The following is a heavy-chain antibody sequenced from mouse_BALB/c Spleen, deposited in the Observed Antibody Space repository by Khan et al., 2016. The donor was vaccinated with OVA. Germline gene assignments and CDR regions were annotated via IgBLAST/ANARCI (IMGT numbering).Heavy chain of an antibody. CDR1: GYSFTSYW. Sequence: QVQLQQPGAELVRPGASVKLSCKASGYSFTSYWMNWVKQRPGQGLEWIGMIHPSDSETTLNQQFKDRATLTVDKSSSTAYMQLSSPTSEDSAVYFGTTGSTTSYWYFGVWGAGTTVTVSS. CDR2: IHPSDSET. V-gene: IGHV1S82*01. D-gene: IGHD2-14*01. J-gene: IGHJ1*01. CDR3: TTGSTTSYWYFGV.